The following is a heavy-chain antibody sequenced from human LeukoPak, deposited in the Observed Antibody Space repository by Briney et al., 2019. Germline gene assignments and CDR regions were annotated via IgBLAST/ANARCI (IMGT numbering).Heavy chain of an antibody. D-gene: IGHD2-15*01. V-gene: IGHV3-23*01. CDR3: ASRSGHWDF. Sequence: PGGSLRLPCAASGFTFSSYAMSWVRQAPGKGLEWVSAISGSGGSTYYADSVKGRFAISTDNFKNTVYLQMNTLTVDDTALYYCASRSGHWDFWGPGTLVTVSS. CDR1: GFTFSSYA. CDR2: ISGSGGST. J-gene: IGHJ4*02.